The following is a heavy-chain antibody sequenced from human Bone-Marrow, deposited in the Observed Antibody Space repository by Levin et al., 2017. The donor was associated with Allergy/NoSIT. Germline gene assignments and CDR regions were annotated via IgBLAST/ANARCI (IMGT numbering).Heavy chain of an antibody. J-gene: IGHJ4*02. CDR3: ARDHDNTNSALLF. CDR2: INPYNGNT. CDR1: DYTFTNFG. V-gene: IGHV1-18*01. D-gene: IGHD2-15*01. Sequence: ASVKVSCKTSDYTFTNFGLSWVRQAPGQGLELMGWINPYNGNTKYAQAFQGRLTMTTDTSTTTVYMELRSLTSGDTAIYFCARDHDNTNSALLFWGQGTLVTVSS.